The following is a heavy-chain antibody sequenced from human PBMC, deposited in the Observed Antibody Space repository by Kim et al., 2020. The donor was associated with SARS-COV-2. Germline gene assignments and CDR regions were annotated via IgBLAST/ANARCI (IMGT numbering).Heavy chain of an antibody. CDR3: LEAGIDY. CDR2: ISGNGRST. V-gene: IGHV3-23*01. CDR1: GFTFSNYA. Sequence: GGSLRLSCAASGFTFSNYAMSWVRQAPGKGLEWVSAISGNGRSTYYADSVKGRFTISRDNSKNTLFLQMNSLRAEDTALYYCLEAGIDYWGQGTLVTVSS. J-gene: IGHJ4*02.